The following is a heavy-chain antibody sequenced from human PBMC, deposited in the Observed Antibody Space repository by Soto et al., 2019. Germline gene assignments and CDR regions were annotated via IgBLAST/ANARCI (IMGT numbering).Heavy chain of an antibody. D-gene: IGHD2-15*01. CDR2: VRGDNGHT. V-gene: IGHV1-18*01. CDR1: GYTFTTHG. Sequence: QVQLVQSGAEVKKPGASVKVSCKASGYTFTTHGISWVRQVPGQGLEWMGWVRGDNGHTNYSHSRQGRVTMTTDTSTNTAYMELRSLRSDDTAVSYCARDLAYCRSGTCYREWFNPWGQGTLVTVSS. J-gene: IGHJ5*02. CDR3: ARDLAYCRSGTCYREWFNP.